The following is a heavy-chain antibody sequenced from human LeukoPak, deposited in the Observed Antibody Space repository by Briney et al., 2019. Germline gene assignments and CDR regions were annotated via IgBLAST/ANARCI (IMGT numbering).Heavy chain of an antibody. CDR3: ARTNTRGYSYGTPI. D-gene: IGHD5-18*01. Sequence: GGSLRLSCAATGFTFSDYYMSWIRQAPGKGLEWVSYISSSGSTIYYADSVKGRFTISRDNDKNSLYLQMNSLRAADTAVYYCARTNTRGYSYGTPIWGQGTLVTVSS. CDR1: GFTFSDYY. V-gene: IGHV3-11*01. J-gene: IGHJ4*02. CDR2: ISSSGSTI.